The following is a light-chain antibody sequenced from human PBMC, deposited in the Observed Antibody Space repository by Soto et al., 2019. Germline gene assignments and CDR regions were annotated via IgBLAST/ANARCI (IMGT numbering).Light chain of an antibody. CDR1: QSIASY. V-gene: IGKV1-39*01. CDR2: LAS. CDR3: QQRYSTPIT. J-gene: IGKJ5*01. Sequence: DIQMTQSPSSLSASVGDRVTVTCRASQSIASYLNWYQQKPGKAPKLLIYLASSLQSGVPSRFSGSGSGTDFTLTISSLQPEDFATYYCQQRYSTPITFGQGTRLEIK.